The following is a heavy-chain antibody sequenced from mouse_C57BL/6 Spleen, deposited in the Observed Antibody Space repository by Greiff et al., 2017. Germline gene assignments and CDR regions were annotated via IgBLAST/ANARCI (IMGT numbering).Heavy chain of an antibody. Sequence: EVKLQESGGGLVKPGGSLKLSCAASGFTFSSYAMSWVRQPPEKRLAWVSTISDGGSYTYYPDTVKGRFTISRDNAKNNLYLKMSQLKAEDTAREDWVRESPWFAYWGQGTLVTVSA. J-gene: IGHJ3*01. CDR1: GFTFSSYA. V-gene: IGHV5-4*01. CDR3: VRESPWFAY. CDR2: ISDGGSYT.